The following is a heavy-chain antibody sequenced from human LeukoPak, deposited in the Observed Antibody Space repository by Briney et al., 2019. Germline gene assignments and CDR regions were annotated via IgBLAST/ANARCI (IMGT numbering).Heavy chain of an antibody. V-gene: IGHV3-30-3*01. CDR2: ISYDGSKK. D-gene: IGHD6-13*01. CDR1: GFTFSSYA. J-gene: IGHJ4*02. CDR3: ARSGDGTSSSSYLLLDY. Sequence: PGRSLRLSCAASGFTFSSYAMHWVRQVPGKGLKWVTVISYDGSKKSYADSVKGRFTISRDNSKNTLFLQMNSLRIEDTGIYYCARSGDGTSSSSYLLLDYCGQGTLVTVSS.